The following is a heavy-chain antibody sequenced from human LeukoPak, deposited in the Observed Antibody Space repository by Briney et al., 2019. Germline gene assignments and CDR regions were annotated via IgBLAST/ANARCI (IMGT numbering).Heavy chain of an antibody. D-gene: IGHD4-23*01. CDR1: GGSFSGYY. J-gene: IGHJ3*02. Sequence: SETLSLTCAVYGGSFSGYYWSWIRQPPGKGLEWIGEINHSGGTNYNPSLKSRVTISVDTSKNQFSLKLSSVTAADTAVYYCAGRLRWFRDAFDIWGQGTMVTVSS. CDR2: INHSGGT. V-gene: IGHV4-34*01. CDR3: AGRLRWFRDAFDI.